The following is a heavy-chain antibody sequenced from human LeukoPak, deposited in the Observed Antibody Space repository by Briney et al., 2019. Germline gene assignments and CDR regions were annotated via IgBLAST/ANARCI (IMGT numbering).Heavy chain of an antibody. CDR3: ARDRPALLSKRIPHDY. D-gene: IGHD2-15*01. V-gene: IGHV1-2*02. Sequence: PEASVKVSCTASGYSFTGYYIHWVRQAPGQGLEWMGWINPNTGGTNYAQKFQGRVTMTRDTSVSTAYMELRNLTSDDTAVYYCARDRPALLSKRIPHDYWGQGTLVTVSS. CDR2: INPNTGGT. J-gene: IGHJ4*02. CDR1: GYSFTGYY.